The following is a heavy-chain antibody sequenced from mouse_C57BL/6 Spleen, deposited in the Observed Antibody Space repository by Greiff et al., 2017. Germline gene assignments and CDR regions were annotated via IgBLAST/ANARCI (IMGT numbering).Heavy chain of an antibody. CDR3: ARDHYYGSSRPFAY. CDR1: GYSITSGYY. D-gene: IGHD1-1*01. Sequence: VQLKESGPGLVKPSQSLSLTCSVTGYSITSGYYWNWIRQFPGNKLEWMGYISYDGSNNYNPSLKNRISITRDTSKNQFFLKLNSVTTEDTATYYCARDHYYGSSRPFAYWGQGTLVTVSA. J-gene: IGHJ3*01. CDR2: ISYDGSN. V-gene: IGHV3-6*01.